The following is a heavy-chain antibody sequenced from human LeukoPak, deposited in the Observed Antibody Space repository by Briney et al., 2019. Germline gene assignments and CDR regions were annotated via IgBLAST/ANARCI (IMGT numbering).Heavy chain of an antibody. J-gene: IGHJ4*02. D-gene: IGHD6-19*01. Sequence: ASVKVSCKASGYTFTSYYMHWVRQAPGQGLEWMGIINPSGGSTSYAQKFQGRVTMTRDTSTSTVYMELSSLRSEDMAVYYCARTGIAVQGFDYWGQGTLVTVSS. CDR2: INPSGGST. CDR1: GYTFTSYY. V-gene: IGHV1-46*01. CDR3: ARTGIAVQGFDY.